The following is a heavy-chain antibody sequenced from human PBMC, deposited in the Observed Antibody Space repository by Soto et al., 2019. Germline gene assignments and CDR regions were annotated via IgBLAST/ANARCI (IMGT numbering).Heavy chain of an antibody. D-gene: IGHD4-17*01. J-gene: IGHJ3*02. CDR3: ARDLSGDYGALDT. CDR1: GFTFCSYG. Sequence: HPGGSLRLSCAPSGFTFCSYGMHWARQAPGKGLEWVAVIWYDGSNKVYADSVKGRFTISRDNSKNTLYLQMNSLRAEDTAVYYCARDLSGDYGALDTWGQGTMVTVSS. V-gene: IGHV3-33*01. CDR2: IWYDGSNK.